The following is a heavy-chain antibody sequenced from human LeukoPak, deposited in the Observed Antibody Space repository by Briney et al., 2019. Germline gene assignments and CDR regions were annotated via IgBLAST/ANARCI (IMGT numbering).Heavy chain of an antibody. D-gene: IGHD6-13*01. V-gene: IGHV3-23*01. Sequence: PGRSLRLSCAASGSTFSSYAMSWVRQAPGKGLEWVSVISGSGGSTYYADSVKGWFTISRDNSKNTLYLQMNSLRAEDTAVYYCAKDRYSSSWFMKSYYFDYWGQGTLVTVSS. CDR3: AKDRYSSSWFMKSYYFDY. J-gene: IGHJ4*02. CDR2: ISGSGGST. CDR1: GSTFSSYA.